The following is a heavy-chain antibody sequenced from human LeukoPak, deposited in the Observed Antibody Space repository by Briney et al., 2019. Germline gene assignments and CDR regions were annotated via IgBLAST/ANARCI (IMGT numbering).Heavy chain of an antibody. CDR2: INAGNGNT. Sequence: ASVKVSCKASGYTFTSYAMHWVRQAPGQRLEWMGWINAGNGNTKYSQKFQGRVTTTRDTSANTAYMELSSLRSEDTAVYYCARGPTRLNWFDPWGQGTLVTVSS. D-gene: IGHD6-25*01. CDR1: GYTFTSYA. CDR3: ARGPTRLNWFDP. V-gene: IGHV1-3*01. J-gene: IGHJ5*02.